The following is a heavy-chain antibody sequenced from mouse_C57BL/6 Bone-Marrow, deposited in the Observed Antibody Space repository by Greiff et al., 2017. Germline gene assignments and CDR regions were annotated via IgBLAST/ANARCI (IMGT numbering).Heavy chain of an antibody. D-gene: IGHD1-1*01. Sequence: QVQLQQPGAELVKPGASVKMSCKASGYTFTSYWITWVKQRPGQGLGWIGDIYPGSGSTNYNEKFKSKATLTVDTSSSTAYMPLSSLTSEDAAVYYCAREGTVVPHYYAMDYWGQGTSVTVSS. CDR3: AREGTVVPHYYAMDY. CDR2: IYPGSGST. J-gene: IGHJ4*01. V-gene: IGHV1-55*01. CDR1: GYTFTSYW.